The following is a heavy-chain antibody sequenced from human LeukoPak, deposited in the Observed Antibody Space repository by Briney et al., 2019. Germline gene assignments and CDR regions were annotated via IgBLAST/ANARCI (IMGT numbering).Heavy chain of an antibody. Sequence: GGTLRLSCAASGFTFSSYGMNWVRQAPGKGLEWVSGISGSGGRTYYADSVKGRFTISRDNSKNTLYLQMNSLRAEDTAIYYCAKDGGGYYTWAFDYWGQGTLVTVSS. V-gene: IGHV3-23*01. CDR1: GFTFSSYG. J-gene: IGHJ4*02. CDR3: AKDGGGYYTWAFDY. D-gene: IGHD3-22*01. CDR2: ISGSGGRT.